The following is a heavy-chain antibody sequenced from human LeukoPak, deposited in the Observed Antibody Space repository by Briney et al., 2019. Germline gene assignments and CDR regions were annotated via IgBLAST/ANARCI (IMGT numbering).Heavy chain of an antibody. V-gene: IGHV3-21*01. CDR3: ARASSLDY. CDR2: ISSSRSYI. D-gene: IGHD6-13*01. Sequence: PGGSLRLSCAASGFTFSSYSMNWVRQAPGKGLEWGSSISSSRSYIYYADSVKGRFTISRDNAKNSLYLQMNSLRAEDTAAYYCARASSLDYWGQGTPVTVSS. CDR1: GFTFSSYS. J-gene: IGHJ4*02.